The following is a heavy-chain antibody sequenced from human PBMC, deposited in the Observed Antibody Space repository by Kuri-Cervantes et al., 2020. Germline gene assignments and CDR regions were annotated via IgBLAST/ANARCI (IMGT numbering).Heavy chain of an antibody. CDR2: IYHSGST. CDR3: ARGGSYWGHFDY. CDR1: GYSISSGYY. V-gene: IGHV4-38-2*01. J-gene: IGHJ4*02. Sequence: SETLSLTCAVSGYSISSGYYWGWIRQPPGKGLEWIGSIYHSGSTYYNPSLKSRVTISVDTSKNQFSLKLSSVTAADTAVYYCARGGSYWGHFDYWGQGTLVTVSS. D-gene: IGHD1-26*01.